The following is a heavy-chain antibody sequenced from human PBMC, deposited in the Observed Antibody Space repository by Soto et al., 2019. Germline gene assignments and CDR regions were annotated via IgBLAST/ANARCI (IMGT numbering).Heavy chain of an antibody. Sequence: GGSLRLSCAACGFTFRSFNRNCVRQAPGKGLEWVSTISSNSAYIYYTDALRGRFTISRDNAKNSLHLQMNSLRAEDTAVYYCTRDASRDSSARGWFDPWGPGTLVTVSS. V-gene: IGHV3-21*01. CDR1: GFTFRSFN. CDR3: TRDASRDSSARGWFDP. D-gene: IGHD6-13*01. J-gene: IGHJ5*02. CDR2: ISSNSAYI.